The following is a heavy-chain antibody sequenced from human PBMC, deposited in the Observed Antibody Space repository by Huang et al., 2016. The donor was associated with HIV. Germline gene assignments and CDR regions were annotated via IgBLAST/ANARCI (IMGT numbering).Heavy chain of an antibody. V-gene: IGHV3-30-3*01. CDR2: ISYDGSNK. J-gene: IGHJ3*02. CDR3: ARGSRGARGGDAFDI. D-gene: IGHD3-10*01. Sequence: VRQAPGKGLEWVAVISYDGSNKYYADSVKGRFTISRDNSKNTLYLQMNSLRAEDTAVYYGARGSRGARGGDAFDIWGQGTMVTVSS.